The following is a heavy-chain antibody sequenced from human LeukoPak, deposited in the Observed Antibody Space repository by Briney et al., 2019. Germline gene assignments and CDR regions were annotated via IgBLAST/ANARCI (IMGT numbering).Heavy chain of an antibody. D-gene: IGHD3-10*01. CDR1: GGSISSNSYY. CDR3: ARHGRLPLTMVRGVKPYDP. J-gene: IGHJ5*02. Sequence: PSETLSLTCTVSGGSISSNSYYWGWIRQPPGKGLEWIGSIYYSGSTYYNPSLKSRVTISVDTSKNQFSLKLSSVTAADTAVYYCARHGRLPLTMVRGVKPYDPWGQGTLVTVSS. V-gene: IGHV4-39*01. CDR2: IYYSGST.